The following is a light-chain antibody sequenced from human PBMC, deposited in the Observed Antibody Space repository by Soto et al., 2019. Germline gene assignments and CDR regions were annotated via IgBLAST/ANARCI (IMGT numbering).Light chain of an antibody. Sequence: EIVLTQSPATLSLSPGERATLSCRASQSFSSYLAWYQQKPGQAPRLLIYDASNRATGIPARFSGSGSGTDFTLTINSLEPEDFAVYYCQERSNRPPKYTFGQGNKLEIK. CDR3: QERSNRPPKYT. CDR2: DAS. J-gene: IGKJ2*01. CDR1: QSFSSY. V-gene: IGKV3-11*01.